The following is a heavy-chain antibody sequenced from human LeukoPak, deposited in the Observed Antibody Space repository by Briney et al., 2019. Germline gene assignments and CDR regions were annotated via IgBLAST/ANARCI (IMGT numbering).Heavy chain of an antibody. CDR2: ISGSGGST. Sequence: GGSLRFSCAASGFTFSSYAMSWVRQAPGKGLEWVSAISGSGGSTYYADSVKGRFTISRDNSKNTLYLQMNSLRAEDTAVYYCAYCSSTSCSPYYYYYGMDVWGQGTTVTVSS. CDR1: GFTFSSYA. D-gene: IGHD2-2*01. J-gene: IGHJ6*02. V-gene: IGHV3-23*01. CDR3: AYCSSTSCSPYYYYYGMDV.